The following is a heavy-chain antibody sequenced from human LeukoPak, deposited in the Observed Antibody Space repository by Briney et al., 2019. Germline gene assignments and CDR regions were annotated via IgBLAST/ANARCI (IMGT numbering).Heavy chain of an antibody. CDR1: GYTFTSYG. V-gene: IGHV1-18*01. Sequence: ASVKVSCKASGYTFTSYGISWVRQAPGQGLEWMGWISAYNGNTNYAQKLQGRVTMTTDTSTSTAYMELRSLRSDDTAVYYCARDTVGWSTGGGYDYWGQGTLVTVSS. CDR3: ARDTVGWSTGGGYDY. J-gene: IGHJ4*02. CDR2: ISAYNGNT. D-gene: IGHD3-16*01.